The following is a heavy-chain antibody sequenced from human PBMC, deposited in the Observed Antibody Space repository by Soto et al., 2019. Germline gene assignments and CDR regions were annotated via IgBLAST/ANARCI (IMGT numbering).Heavy chain of an antibody. D-gene: IGHD2-2*01. V-gene: IGHV3-23*01. CDR2: IGESGTPT. J-gene: IGHJ6*02. CDR3: ARYIPGVRYYGMDV. CDR1: GFNISSYA. Sequence: GGSMRLSCAASGFNISSYAMKWVRQETGKGLEWVSLIGESGTPTYYADSVKGRFTISRDNSGNTLFLEMYSLRAEDTAVYYCARYIPGVRYYGMDVWGQGTTVTVSS.